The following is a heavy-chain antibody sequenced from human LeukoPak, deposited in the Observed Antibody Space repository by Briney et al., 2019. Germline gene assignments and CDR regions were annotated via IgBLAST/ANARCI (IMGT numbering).Heavy chain of an antibody. CDR3: ARVYSGYDLPGSLANYYFDY. CDR1: GGSISSYY. Sequence: PSETLSLTCTVSGGSISSYYWSWIRQPAGKGLEWIGRFYSGGGTDYNPSLKSRVTMSVDTSKNQFSLKLSSVTAADTAVYYCARVYSGYDLPGSLANYYFDYWGQGILVTVSS. J-gene: IGHJ4*02. D-gene: IGHD5-12*01. CDR2: FYSGGGT. V-gene: IGHV4-4*07.